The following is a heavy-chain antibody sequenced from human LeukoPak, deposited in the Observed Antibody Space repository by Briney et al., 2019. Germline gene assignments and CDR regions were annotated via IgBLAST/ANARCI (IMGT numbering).Heavy chain of an antibody. Sequence: SVKVSCKASVGTFSSYAISWVRQPPGQGLEWMGRIIPNFGTANYPQKLQGRVTITTDESTRTPYIAPSSLGSEETAVYYCAGVVSGSGSWITPNWFDPWGQGTLVTVSS. V-gene: IGHV1-69*05. D-gene: IGHD3-10*01. J-gene: IGHJ5*02. CDR1: VGTFSSYA. CDR3: AGVVSGSGSWITPNWFDP. CDR2: IIPNFGTA.